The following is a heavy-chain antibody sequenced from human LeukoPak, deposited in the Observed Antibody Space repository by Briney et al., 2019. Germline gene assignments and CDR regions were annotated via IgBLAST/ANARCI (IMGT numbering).Heavy chain of an antibody. D-gene: IGHD1-26*01. CDR3: AKDLRWDHPGFDP. Sequence: ASVNVSCTASGYTFTSYYIHWVRQAPGQGLEWVGIINPGGGSTNYAQKFQDRVSITRDTSTSTVYMDLSSLTSEDTAVYYCAKDLRWDHPGFDPWGQGTLVIVSS. CDR1: GYTFTSYY. J-gene: IGHJ5*02. V-gene: IGHV1-46*01. CDR2: INPGGGST.